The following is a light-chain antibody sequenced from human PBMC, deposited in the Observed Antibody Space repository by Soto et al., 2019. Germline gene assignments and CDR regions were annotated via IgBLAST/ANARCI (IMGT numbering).Light chain of an antibody. Sequence: QSALTQPRSVSGSPGQAVTISCTGTSSDVGAYNYVSWYQQHAGKVPKLMIYDVSRRPSGVPDRFSGSKSGNTASLTISGLQADDEAEYYCCSYAGSYTVVFGGGTKLTVL. V-gene: IGLV2-11*01. CDR2: DVS. CDR3: CSYAGSYTVV. CDR1: SSDVGAYNY. J-gene: IGLJ3*02.